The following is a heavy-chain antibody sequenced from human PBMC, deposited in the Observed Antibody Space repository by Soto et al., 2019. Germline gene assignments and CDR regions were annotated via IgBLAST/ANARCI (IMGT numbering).Heavy chain of an antibody. CDR1: GGTFSSYA. CDR2: IIPIFGTA. V-gene: IGHV1-69*13. D-gene: IGHD5-18*01. Sequence: GASVKVSCKASGGTFSSYAISWVRQAPGQGLEWMGGIIPIFGTANYAQKFQGRVTITADESTSTAYMELRSLRSDDTAVYYCARPDGYSYGYDSLAYYYYGMDVWGQGTTVTVSS. J-gene: IGHJ6*02. CDR3: ARPDGYSYGYDSLAYYYYGMDV.